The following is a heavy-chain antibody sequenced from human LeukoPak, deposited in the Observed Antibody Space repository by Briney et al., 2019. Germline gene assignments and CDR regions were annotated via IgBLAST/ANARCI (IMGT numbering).Heavy chain of an antibody. D-gene: IGHD1-26*01. CDR1: GGSISSYY. V-gene: IGHV4-59*01. J-gene: IGHJ4*02. CDR2: SYYSGST. CDR3: ARFAVGATDDY. Sequence: PSETLSLTCTVSGGSISSYYWSWIRQPPGKGLEWIGYSYYSGSTNYNPSLKSRVTISVDTSKNQFSLKLSSVTAADTAVYYCARFAVGATDDYWGQGTLVTVSS.